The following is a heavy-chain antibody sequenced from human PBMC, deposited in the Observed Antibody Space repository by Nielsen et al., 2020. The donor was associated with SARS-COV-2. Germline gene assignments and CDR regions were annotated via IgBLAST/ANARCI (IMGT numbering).Heavy chain of an antibody. CDR2: ISNSGSVI. Sequence: GESLNISCAASGFTFRNHEMNWVRQIPGKGLEWVSYISNSGSVISYADSVKGRFTISRDNAQNSLYLQMNSLRVEDTGVYYCARDPGVAVGEDGFDIWGQGTMVTVSS. CDR3: ARDPGVAVGEDGFDI. V-gene: IGHV3-48*03. D-gene: IGHD6-19*01. J-gene: IGHJ3*02. CDR1: GFTFRNHE.